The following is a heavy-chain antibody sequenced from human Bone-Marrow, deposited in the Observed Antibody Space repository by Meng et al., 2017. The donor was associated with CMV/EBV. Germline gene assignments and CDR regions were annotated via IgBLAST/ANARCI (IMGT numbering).Heavy chain of an antibody. CDR3: ARHIAYDYVWGSQIFDI. Sequence: LRLSCAVYGGSFSGYYWGWIRQPPGKGLEWIGSIYYSGSTYYNPSLKSRVTISVDTSKNQFSLKLSSVTAADTAVYYCARHIAYDYVWGSQIFDIWGQGTMVTVSS. CDR1: GGSFSGYY. V-gene: IGHV4-39*01. J-gene: IGHJ3*02. D-gene: IGHD3-16*01. CDR2: IYYSGST.